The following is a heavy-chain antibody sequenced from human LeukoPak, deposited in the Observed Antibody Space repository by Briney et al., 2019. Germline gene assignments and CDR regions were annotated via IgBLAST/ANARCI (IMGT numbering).Heavy chain of an antibody. V-gene: IGHV1-46*01. J-gene: IGHJ6*02. D-gene: IGHD5-24*01. CDR1: GYTFTSYY. CDR2: INPSGGST. CDR3: ARTIEMATPYYYYGMDV. Sequence: ASVKVSCKASGYTFTSYYMHWVRQAPGQGLERMGIINPSGGSTSYAQKFQGRVTMTRDTSTSTVYMELSSLRSEDTAVYYCARTIEMATPYYYYGMDVWGQGTTVTVSS.